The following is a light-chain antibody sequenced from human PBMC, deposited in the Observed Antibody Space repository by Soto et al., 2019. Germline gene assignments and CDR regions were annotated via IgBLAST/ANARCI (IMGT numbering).Light chain of an antibody. CDR1: QSVDSTF. Sequence: PGERATLSCRASQSVDSTFFAWYQKKPGQAPRLLIYGASKRATGVPDGFSGSGSGTDFTLTISRLEPEDFAVYYCQQYMSSVTFGQGTKVEI. V-gene: IGKV3-20*01. CDR3: QQYMSSVT. J-gene: IGKJ1*01. CDR2: GAS.